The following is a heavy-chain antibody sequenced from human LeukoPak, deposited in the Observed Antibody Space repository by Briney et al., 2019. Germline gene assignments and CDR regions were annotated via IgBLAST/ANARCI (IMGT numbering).Heavy chain of an antibody. CDR2: IYYNGGT. CDR3: ARDSAARSDL. CDR1: GGSISGHH. Sequence: SETLSLTCTVSGGSISGHHWSWIRQPPGKELEWIGYIYYNGGTSYNPSLKSRVTISVDTSKNQFSLHLNAVTAADTAVYYRARDSAARSDLWGRGTLVTVAS. J-gene: IGHJ2*01. D-gene: IGHD2-15*01. V-gene: IGHV4-59*11.